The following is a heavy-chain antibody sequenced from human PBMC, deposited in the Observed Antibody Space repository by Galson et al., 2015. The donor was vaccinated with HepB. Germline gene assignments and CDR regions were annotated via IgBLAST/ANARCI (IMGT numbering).Heavy chain of an antibody. D-gene: IGHD6-13*01. J-gene: IGHJ1*01. V-gene: IGHV5-51*01. Sequence: QSGAEVKKPGESLKISCKGSGYSFTSYWIGWVRQMPGKGLEWMGIIYPGDSDTRYSPSFQGQVTISADKSISTAYLQWSSLKASDTAMYYCARQSNEPGYSSSWYKSGNFQHWGQGTLVTVPS. CDR1: GYSFTSYW. CDR3: ARQSNEPGYSSSWYKSGNFQH. CDR2: IYPGDSDT.